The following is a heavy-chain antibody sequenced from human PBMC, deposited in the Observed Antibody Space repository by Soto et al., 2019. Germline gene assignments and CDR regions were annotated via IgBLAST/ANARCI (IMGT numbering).Heavy chain of an antibody. CDR3: ARGFYDFWSGYPNDAFDI. V-gene: IGHV1-69*13. CDR2: IIPIFGTA. J-gene: IGHJ3*02. D-gene: IGHD3-3*01. Sequence: GASVKVSCKASGGTFSSYAISWVRQAPGQGLEWMGGIIPIFGTANYAQKFQGRVTITADESTSTAYMELRSLRSDDTAVYYCARGFYDFWSGYPNDAFDIWGQGTMVTVSS. CDR1: GGTFSSYA.